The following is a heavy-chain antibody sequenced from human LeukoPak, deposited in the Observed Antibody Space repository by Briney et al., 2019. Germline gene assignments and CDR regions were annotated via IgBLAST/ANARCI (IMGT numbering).Heavy chain of an antibody. CDR2: ISGSGGST. V-gene: IGHV3-23*01. CDR3: AKDPSIAVAGIFDY. J-gene: IGHJ4*02. CDR1: GFTFSSYA. Sequence: GSLRLSCAASGFTFSSYAMSWVRQAPRQGLEWVSVISGSGGSTYYADSVKGRFTISRDNFKNTLYLQMNSLRAEDTAVYYCAKDPSIAVAGIFDYWGQGTLVTVSS. D-gene: IGHD6-19*01.